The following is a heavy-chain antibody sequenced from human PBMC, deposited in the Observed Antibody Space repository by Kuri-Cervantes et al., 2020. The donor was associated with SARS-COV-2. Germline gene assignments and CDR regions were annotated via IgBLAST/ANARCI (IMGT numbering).Heavy chain of an antibody. Sequence: SETLSLTCTVSGGSISSYYWSWTRQPPGKGLEWIGYIYYSGSTNYNPSLKSRVTISVDTSKNQFSLKLSSVTAADTAVYYCARLNDFWSGYPYGMDVWGQGTTVTVSS. CDR1: GGSISSYY. D-gene: IGHD3-3*01. CDR3: ARLNDFWSGYPYGMDV. J-gene: IGHJ6*02. CDR2: IYYSGST. V-gene: IGHV4-59*12.